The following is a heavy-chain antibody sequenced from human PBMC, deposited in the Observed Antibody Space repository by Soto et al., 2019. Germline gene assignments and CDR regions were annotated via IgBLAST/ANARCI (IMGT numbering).Heavy chain of an antibody. Sequence: ASVKVSCKASGYTFPSYGISWVRQAPGQGLEWMGWISAYNGNTNYAQKLQGRVTMTTDTSTSTAYMELRSLRSDDTAVYYCARTSQWLVRIDWFDPWGQGTLVTVSS. CDR3: ARTSQWLVRIDWFDP. V-gene: IGHV1-18*01. CDR1: GYTFPSYG. J-gene: IGHJ5*02. CDR2: ISAYNGNT. D-gene: IGHD6-19*01.